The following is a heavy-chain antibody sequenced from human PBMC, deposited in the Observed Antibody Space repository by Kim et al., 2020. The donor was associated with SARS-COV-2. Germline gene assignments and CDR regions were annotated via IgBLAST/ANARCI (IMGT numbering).Heavy chain of an antibody. CDR2: ISYDGSNK. V-gene: IGHV3-30*04. J-gene: IGHJ6*02. CDR1: GFTFSSYA. CDR3: AREEGGSVDCSSTSCYSYYYYGMDV. D-gene: IGHD2-2*01. Sequence: GGSLRLSCAASGFTFSSYAMHWVRQAPGKGLEWVAVISYDGSNKYYADSVKGRFTISRDNSKNTLYLQMNSLRAEDTAVYYCAREEGGSVDCSSTSCYSYYYYGMDVWGQGTTVTVSS.